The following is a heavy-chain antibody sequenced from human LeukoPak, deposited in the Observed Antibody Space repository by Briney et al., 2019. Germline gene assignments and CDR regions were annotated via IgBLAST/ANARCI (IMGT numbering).Heavy chain of an antibody. J-gene: IGHJ4*02. CDR3: ATGTGGSYTWGTYYFDY. CDR1: GFTFSSYA. Sequence: GGSLRLSCAASGFTFSSYAMSWVRQAPGKGLEWVSAISGSGDRTYYGDSVKGRFTISRDNSKNTLYLQMNSLRAEDTAVYYCATGTGGSYTWGTYYFDYWGQGALVTVSS. CDR2: ISGSGDRT. V-gene: IGHV3-23*01. D-gene: IGHD1-26*01.